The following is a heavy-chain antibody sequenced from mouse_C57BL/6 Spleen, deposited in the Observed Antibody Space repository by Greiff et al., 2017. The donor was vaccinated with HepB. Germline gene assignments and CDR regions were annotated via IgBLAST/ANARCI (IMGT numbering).Heavy chain of an antibody. D-gene: IGHD1-1*01. Sequence: QVQLKQPGAELVRPGSSVKLSCKASGYTFTSYWMHWVKQRPIQGLEWIGNIDPSDSETHYNQKFKDKATLTVDKSSSTAYMQLSSLTSEDSAVYYCARLGSSISFDYWGQGTTLTVSS. CDR3: ARLGSSISFDY. V-gene: IGHV1-52*01. CDR1: GYTFTSYW. CDR2: IDPSDSET. J-gene: IGHJ2*01.